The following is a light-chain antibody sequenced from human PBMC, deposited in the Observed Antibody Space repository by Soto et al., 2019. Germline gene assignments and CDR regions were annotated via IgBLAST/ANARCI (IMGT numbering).Light chain of an antibody. CDR3: QQRSNWPLT. CDR2: DAS. V-gene: IGKV3-11*01. CDR1: QSVSSY. Sequence: EIVLPQSPATLSLSPGERATLSCMASQSVSSYLAWYQQKPGQAPRLLIYDASNRATGIPARFSGSGSGTDFTLTISSLEPEDFAVYYCQQRSNWPLTFGGGSKA. J-gene: IGKJ4*01.